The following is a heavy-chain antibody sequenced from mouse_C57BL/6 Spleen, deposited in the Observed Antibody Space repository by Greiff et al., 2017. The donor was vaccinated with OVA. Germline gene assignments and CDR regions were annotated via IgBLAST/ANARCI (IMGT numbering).Heavy chain of an antibody. V-gene: IGHV1-39*01. Sequence: VQLQQSGPELVKPGASVKISCKASGYSFTDYNMNWVKQSHGKSLEWIGVINPNYGTTSYNQKFKGKATLTVDQSSSTAYMQLSSLTSEDSAVYYCARGSITAFVGREYWGQGTTLAVSS. CDR3: ARGSITAFVGREY. CDR1: GYSFTDYN. J-gene: IGHJ2*01. D-gene: IGHD1-1*01. CDR2: INPNYGTT.